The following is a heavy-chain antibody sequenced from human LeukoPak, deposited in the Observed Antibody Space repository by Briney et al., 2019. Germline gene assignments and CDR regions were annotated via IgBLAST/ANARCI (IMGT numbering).Heavy chain of an antibody. CDR1: GXSISSYY. D-gene: IGHD5-18*01. Sequence: SETLSLTWTVSGXSISSYYVSWIRQPPGKGLEWIGDIYSSGSTKYNPSIKSRVTISIDKSKSKFSLQLNSVTPADTAVYYCARHAQDTAMVTPLYYFDFWGQGTMVTVSS. J-gene: IGHJ4*02. CDR3: ARHAQDTAMVTPLYYFDF. CDR2: IYSSGST. V-gene: IGHV4-59*08.